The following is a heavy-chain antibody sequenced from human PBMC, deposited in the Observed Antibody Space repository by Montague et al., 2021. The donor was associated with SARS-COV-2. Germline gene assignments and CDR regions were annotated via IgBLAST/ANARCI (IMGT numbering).Heavy chain of an antibody. CDR2: INWNGGST. CDR3: ARAGWDYYYGMDV. V-gene: IGHV3-20*04. J-gene: IGHJ6*02. Sequence: YLRLSCAASGFTFGDYGMSWVRQAPGKGLEWVSGINWNGGSTGYADSVKGRFAISRDNAKNSLYLQMNSLRAEDTALYYCARAGWDYYYGMDVWGQGTTVTVSS. D-gene: IGHD1-26*01. CDR1: GFTFGDYG.